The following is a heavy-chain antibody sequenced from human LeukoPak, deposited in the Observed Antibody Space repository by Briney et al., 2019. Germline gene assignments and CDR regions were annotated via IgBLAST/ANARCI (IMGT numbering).Heavy chain of an antibody. CDR2: IWYDGSNK. V-gene: IGHV3-33*06. Sequence: GGSLRLSCAASGFTFSSYGMHWVRPAPGKGLEWVAVIWYDGSNKYYADSVKGRFTISRDNSKNTLYLQMNSLRAEDTAVYYCAKDKARGYQLLGRNDAFDIWGQGTMVTVSS. D-gene: IGHD2-2*01. CDR3: AKDKARGYQLLGRNDAFDI. CDR1: GFTFSSYG. J-gene: IGHJ3*02.